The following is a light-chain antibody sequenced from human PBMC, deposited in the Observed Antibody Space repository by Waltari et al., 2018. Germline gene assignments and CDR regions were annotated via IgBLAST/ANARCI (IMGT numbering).Light chain of an antibody. V-gene: IGKV3-15*01. CDR1: QSVANN. J-gene: IGKJ1*01. CDR3: QQYHEWPPQ. Sequence: ELEMTQSPATLSVSPGDGATLSCRASQSVANNVAWYQHKSGQAPRLLIHGASTRATGIPARFSAAGSGTDFTLTISSLQSEDFAVYYCQQYHEWPPQFGLGTKVELK. CDR2: GAS.